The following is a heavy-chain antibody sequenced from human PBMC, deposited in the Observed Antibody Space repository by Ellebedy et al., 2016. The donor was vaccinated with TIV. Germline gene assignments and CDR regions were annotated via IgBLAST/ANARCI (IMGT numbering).Heavy chain of an antibody. CDR2: INPNSGGT. J-gene: IGHJ4*02. D-gene: IGHD3-3*01. CDR3: ARSKSQYYDFWSGYLN. CDR1: GYTFTSYD. Sequence: ASVKVSXXASGYTFTSYDINWVRQAPGQGLEWMGWINPNSGGTNYAQKFQGRVTMTRDTSISTAYMELSRLRSDDTAVYYCARSKSQYYDFWSGYLNWGQGTLVTVSS. V-gene: IGHV1-2*02.